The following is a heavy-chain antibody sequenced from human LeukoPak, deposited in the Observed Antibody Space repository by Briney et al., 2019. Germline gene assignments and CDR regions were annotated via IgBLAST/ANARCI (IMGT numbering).Heavy chain of an antibody. J-gene: IGHJ4*02. Sequence: PGGSLRLSCATSGFTFSVSWMSWVRQAPGKGLEWVANIKGDGSQKYYVDSVKGRFTISRDNAKNSLYLQMSSLRAEDTAVYYCVSRLVPGLRWGRGTLVIVPS. CDR1: GFTFSVSW. CDR3: VSRLVPGLR. V-gene: IGHV3-7*01. CDR2: IKGDGSQK. D-gene: IGHD4-11*01.